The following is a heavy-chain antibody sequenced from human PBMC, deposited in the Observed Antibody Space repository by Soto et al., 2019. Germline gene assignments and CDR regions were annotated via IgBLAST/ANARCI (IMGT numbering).Heavy chain of an antibody. V-gene: IGHV4-31*03. J-gene: IGHJ5*02. CDR2: IYYSGST. Sequence: SETLSLTCTVSGGSISSGGYYWSWIRQHPGKGLEWIGYIYYSGSTSSNPSLKGRVTISVDTSKNQFSLKLSSVTAADTAVYYCASIYDSSGYYYGNNWFDPWGQGTLVTVSS. D-gene: IGHD3-22*01. CDR1: GGSISSGGYY. CDR3: ASIYDSSGYYYGNNWFDP.